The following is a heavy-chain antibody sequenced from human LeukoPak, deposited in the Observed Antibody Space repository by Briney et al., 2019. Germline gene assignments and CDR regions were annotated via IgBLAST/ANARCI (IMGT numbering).Heavy chain of an antibody. CDR2: ISYDGSNK. Sequence: PGGSLRLSCAAFGFTFSSHVMHWVRQAPGKGLEWVAVISYDGSNKYYADSVKGRFTISRDNSKNTLYLQMNSLRAEDTAVYYCARDPVATINYFDYWGQGTLVTVSS. J-gene: IGHJ4*02. CDR1: GFTFSSHV. V-gene: IGHV3-30*04. D-gene: IGHD5-12*01. CDR3: ARDPVATINYFDY.